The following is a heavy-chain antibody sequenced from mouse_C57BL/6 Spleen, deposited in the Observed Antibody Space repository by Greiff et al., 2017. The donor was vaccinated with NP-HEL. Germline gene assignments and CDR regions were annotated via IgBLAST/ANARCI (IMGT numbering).Heavy chain of an antibody. CDR2: IYPGDGDT. CDR3: ARCYDGYYDYAMDY. CDR1: GYAFSSSW. V-gene: IGHV1-82*01. J-gene: IGHJ4*01. Sequence: QVQLKQSGPELVKPGASVTISCKASGYAFSSSWMNWVKQRPGKGLEWIGRIYPGDGDTNYNGKFKGKATLTADKSSSTAYMQLSSLTSEDSAVYFCARCYDGYYDYAMDYWGQGTSVTVSS. D-gene: IGHD2-3*01.